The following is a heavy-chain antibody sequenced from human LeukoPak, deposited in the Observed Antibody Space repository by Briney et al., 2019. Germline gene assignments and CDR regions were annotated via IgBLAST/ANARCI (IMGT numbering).Heavy chain of an antibody. J-gene: IGHJ6*02. V-gene: IGHV4-4*02. CDR3: AGGGFTSGYYNYGLDV. CDR2: IYHSGST. D-gene: IGHD3-16*01. Sequence: SETLSLTCAVSGGSISSSNWWSWVRQPPGKGLEWIGEIYHSGSTNYNPSLKSRVTVSVDTSKNHFSLNLSSVTAADTAVYYCAGGGFTSGYYNYGLDVWGQGTTVTVSS. CDR1: GGSISSSNW.